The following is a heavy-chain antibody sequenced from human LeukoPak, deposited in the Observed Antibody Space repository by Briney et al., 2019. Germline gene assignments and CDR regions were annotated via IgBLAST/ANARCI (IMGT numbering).Heavy chain of an antibody. Sequence: GGSLRLSCEVSGLTFSSSWMDWVRQAPGKGLEWVSSISSSSSCIYYADSVKGRFTISRDNAKNSLYLQMNSLRAEDTAVYYCARGGVMATSSLDYWGQGTLVTVSS. CDR1: GLTFSSSW. J-gene: IGHJ4*02. CDR3: ARGGVMATSSLDY. V-gene: IGHV3-21*01. D-gene: IGHD5-24*01. CDR2: ISSSSSCI.